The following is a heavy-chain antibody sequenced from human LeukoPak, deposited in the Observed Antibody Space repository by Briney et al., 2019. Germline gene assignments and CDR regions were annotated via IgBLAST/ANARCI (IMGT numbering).Heavy chain of an antibody. J-gene: IGHJ4*02. D-gene: IGHD2-2*02. CDR1: GYTFTGYY. Sequence: ASVKVSCKASGYTFTGYYMHWVRQAPGQGLEWMGWINPNSNGTNYAQKFQGRVTMTRDTSISTAYMELSRLRSDDTAVYYCARDRPLGYCSSTSCYILDYWGQGTLVTVSS. CDR3: ARDRPLGYCSSTSCYILDY. V-gene: IGHV1-2*02. CDR2: INPNSNGT.